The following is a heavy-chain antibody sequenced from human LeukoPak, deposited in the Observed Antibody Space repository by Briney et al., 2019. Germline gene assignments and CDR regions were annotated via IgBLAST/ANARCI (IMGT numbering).Heavy chain of an antibody. J-gene: IGHJ4*02. CDR2: IGGRGDGI. CDR3: AREIPGRIAADC. Sequence: GGSLRLSCAASGFAFSDYSMNWVRQAPGKGLEWISYIGGRGDGISYADSVKGRFTVSRDNAKNSLFLQMNRLRGEDTAIYFCAREIPGRIAADCWGQGTLVTVSS. CDR1: GFAFSDYS. D-gene: IGHD2-15*01. V-gene: IGHV3-48*01.